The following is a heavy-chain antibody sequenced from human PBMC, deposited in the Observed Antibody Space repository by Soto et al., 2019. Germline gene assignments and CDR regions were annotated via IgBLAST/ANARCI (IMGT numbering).Heavy chain of an antibody. V-gene: IGHV4-59*01. CDR1: GGSLSYYY. D-gene: IGHD6-13*01. Sequence: QVQLQESGPTLVKPSETLSLTCTVSGGSLSYYYWSWIRQPPGKGLEWIGYIYHRGSTNYHPSLKSRVTISVATSKNQFSLHLTSVTAADTAVYYCARTPEGSWPTWFDPWGQGTLVTVSS. CDR2: IYHRGST. J-gene: IGHJ5*02. CDR3: ARTPEGSWPTWFDP.